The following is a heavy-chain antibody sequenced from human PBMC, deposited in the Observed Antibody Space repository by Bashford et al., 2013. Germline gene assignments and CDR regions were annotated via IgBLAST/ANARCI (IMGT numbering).Heavy chain of an antibody. D-gene: IGHD3-22*01. V-gene: IGHV1-69*04. CDR2: IIPIFDIV. Sequence: VASVKVSCKVSGGTFNNYGISWVRQAPGQGLEWMGRIIPIFDIVNYAQSFQGRVKVTADKSTSTAYMELSRLRFEDTGVYYCAYDDSSSWAPVESWGQGTQVTVSS. J-gene: IGHJ4*02. CDR1: GGTFNNYG. CDR3: AYDDSSSWAPVES.